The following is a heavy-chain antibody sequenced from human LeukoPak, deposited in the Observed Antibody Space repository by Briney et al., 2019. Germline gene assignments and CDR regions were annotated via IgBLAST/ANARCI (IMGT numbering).Heavy chain of an antibody. Sequence: SETLSLTCAVYGGSFSGYYRSWIRQPPGKGLEWIGEINHSGSTNYNPSLKSRVTISVDTSKNQFSLKLSSVTAADTAVYYCARMVRVTYYYGSGSYSGFDYWGQGTLVTVSS. J-gene: IGHJ4*02. V-gene: IGHV4-34*01. CDR1: GGSFSGYY. D-gene: IGHD3-10*01. CDR2: INHSGST. CDR3: ARMVRVTYYYGSGSYSGFDY.